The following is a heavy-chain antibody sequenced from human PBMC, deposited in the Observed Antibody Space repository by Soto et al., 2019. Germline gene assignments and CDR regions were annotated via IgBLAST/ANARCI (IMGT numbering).Heavy chain of an antibody. CDR1: GGSFSGYY. V-gene: IGHV4-34*01. CDR2: INHSGST. Sequence: ASETLSLTCAVYGGSFSGYYWSWIRQPPGKGLEWIGEINHSGSTNYNPSLKSRVTISVDTSKNQFSLKLSSVTAADTAVYYCARGQEDSSSWYWFDPWGQGTLVTVSS. J-gene: IGHJ5*02. CDR3: ARGQEDSSSWYWFDP. D-gene: IGHD6-13*01.